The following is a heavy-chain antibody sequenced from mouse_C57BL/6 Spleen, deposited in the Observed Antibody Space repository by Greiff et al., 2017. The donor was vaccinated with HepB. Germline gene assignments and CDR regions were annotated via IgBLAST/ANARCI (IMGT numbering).Heavy chain of an antibody. V-gene: IGHV1-78*01. D-gene: IGHD2-5*01. Sequence: QVTLKVSAAELVKPGASVKISCKVSGYTFTDHTIHWMKQRPEQGLEWIGYIYPRDGSTKYNEKFKGKATLTADKSSSTAYMQLNSLTSEDSAVYFCASNSNFPWFAYWGQGTLVTVSA. J-gene: IGHJ3*01. CDR2: IYPRDGST. CDR3: ASNSNFPWFAY. CDR1: GYTFTDHT.